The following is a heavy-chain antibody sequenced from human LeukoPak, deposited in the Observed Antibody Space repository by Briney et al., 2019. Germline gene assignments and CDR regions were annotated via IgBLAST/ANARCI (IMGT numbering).Heavy chain of an antibody. D-gene: IGHD4-17*01. CDR1: GFTFSSYA. V-gene: IGHV3-30-3*02. CDR2: ISYDGSNK. Sequence: GGSLRLSCAASGFTFSSYAMHWVRQAPGKGLEWVAVISYDGSNKYYADSVKGRFTISRDNSKNTLYLQMNSLRAEDTAVYYCAKSTRGDYGAYYFDYWGQGTLVTVSS. J-gene: IGHJ4*02. CDR3: AKSTRGDYGAYYFDY.